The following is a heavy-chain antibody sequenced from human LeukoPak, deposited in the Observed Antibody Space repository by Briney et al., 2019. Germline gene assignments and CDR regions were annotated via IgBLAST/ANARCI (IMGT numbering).Heavy chain of an antibody. CDR1: GFTFSSYA. J-gene: IGHJ4*02. V-gene: IGHV3-64*01. D-gene: IGHD3-10*01. CDR2: ISSNGGST. CDR3: ARGPEGVYLIRGVSPLDY. Sequence: GGSLRLSCAASGFTFSSYAMHWVRQAPGKGLEYVSAISSNGGSTYYANSVKGRFTISRDNSKNTLFLQMGSLRAEDMALYFCARGPEGVYLIRGVSPLDYWGQGTLVTVSS.